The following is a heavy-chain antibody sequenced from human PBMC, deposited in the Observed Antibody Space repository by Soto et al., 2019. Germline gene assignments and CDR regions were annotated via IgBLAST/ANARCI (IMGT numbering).Heavy chain of an antibody. CDR1: GFTLSSYG. J-gene: IGHJ6*02. Sequence: GGSLRLSCAASGFTLSSYGMHWVRQAPGKGLEWVAVISYDGSNKYYADSVKGRFTISRDNSKNTLYLQMNSLRAEDTAVYYCAKKYYYDSSGPGGYGMDVWGQGTTVTVSS. CDR2: ISYDGSNK. D-gene: IGHD3-22*01. V-gene: IGHV3-30*18. CDR3: AKKYYYDSSGPGGYGMDV.